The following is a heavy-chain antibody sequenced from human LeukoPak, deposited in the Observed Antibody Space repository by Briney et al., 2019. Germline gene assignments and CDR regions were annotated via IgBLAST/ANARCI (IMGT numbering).Heavy chain of an antibody. J-gene: IGHJ6*03. V-gene: IGHV3-9*01. CDR3: ARVSVDRKDCYYMDV. Sequence: GGSLRLSCAASGFTFDDYAMHWVRQAPGKGLEWVSGISWNSGSIGYADFVKGRFTISRDNAKNSLYLQMNSLRAEDTAVYYCARVSVDRKDCYYMDVWGKGTTVTVSS. CDR1: GFTFDDYA. CDR2: ISWNSGSI.